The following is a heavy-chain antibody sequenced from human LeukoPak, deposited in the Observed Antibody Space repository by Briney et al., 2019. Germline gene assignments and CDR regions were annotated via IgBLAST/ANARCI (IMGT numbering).Heavy chain of an antibody. J-gene: IGHJ6*03. CDR3: ARFAAGGSYYYYMDV. CDR2: IGTSSTTI. Sequence: GGSLRLSCAASGFTFSSYTMNWVRQPPGKGLEWVSNIGTSSTTIYYADSVKGRFTISRDNAKNSLYLQMNSLRADDTAAYYCARFAAGGSYYYYMDVWGKGTTVTVSS. V-gene: IGHV3-48*01. CDR1: GFTFSSYT. D-gene: IGHD6-25*01.